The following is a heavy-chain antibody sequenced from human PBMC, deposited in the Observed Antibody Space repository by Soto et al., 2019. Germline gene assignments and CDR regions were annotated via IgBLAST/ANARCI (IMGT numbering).Heavy chain of an antibody. D-gene: IGHD6-13*01. V-gene: IGHV3-23*01. CDR1: GFTFTIYA. CDR3: AKTIRGGYSSSWYYFDY. J-gene: IGHJ4*02. Sequence: EVQLLESGGDLLEPGGSRRLSCAASGFTFTIYAMTWVRKAPGKGLERVTTISGGGSITYYADSLKGRFTISRDNSKNTLYLQMNSLRAEDTAVYYCAKTIRGGYSSSWYYFDYWGQGTLVTVSS. CDR2: ISGGGSIT.